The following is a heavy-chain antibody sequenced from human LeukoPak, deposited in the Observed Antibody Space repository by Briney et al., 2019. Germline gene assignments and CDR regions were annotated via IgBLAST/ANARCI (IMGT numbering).Heavy chain of an antibody. D-gene: IGHD3-9*01. CDR3: ARVHRGVLRYFDWLSETWAFDI. J-gene: IGHJ3*02. V-gene: IGHV4-59*08. CDR2: IYYSGST. CDR1: GGSISSYY. Sequence: SETLSLTCTVSGGSISSYYWSWIRQPPGKGLEWIGYIYYSGSTNYNPSLKSRVTISVDTSKNQFSLKLSSVTAADTAVYYCARVHRGVLRYFDWLSETWAFDIWGQGTMVTVSS.